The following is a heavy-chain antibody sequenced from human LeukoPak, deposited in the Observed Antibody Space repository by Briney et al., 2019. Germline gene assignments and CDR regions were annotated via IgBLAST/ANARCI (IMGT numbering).Heavy chain of an antibody. J-gene: IGHJ6*03. V-gene: IGHV3-23*01. CDR2: LSGSGGTI. D-gene: IGHD1-26*01. CDR3: AKDSGVTYYNFYYYMDV. Sequence: GGSLRLSCAASGFTFSRYAMSWVRQAPGKGLEWVSVLSGSGGTIYYADSVKGRFTISRDNSKQTLYLQINSLRAEDTAVYYCAKDSGVTYYNFYYYMDVWGKGTTVTVSS. CDR1: GFTFSRYA.